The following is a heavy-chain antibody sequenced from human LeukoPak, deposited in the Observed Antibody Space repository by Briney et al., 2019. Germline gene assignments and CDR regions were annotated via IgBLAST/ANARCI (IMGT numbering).Heavy chain of an antibody. J-gene: IGHJ6*02. V-gene: IGHV1-18*01. Sequence: ASVKVSCKASGYTFTTYGISWVRQAPAQGLEWMGWISVYNVNTDYAQKLQGRVTMTTDTSTSTAYMVLRSLRSDDTAVYYCARSRIRSCGGGSCYLASPSYYYGMDVWGQVTTVTVSS. CDR1: GYTFTTYG. CDR2: ISVYNVNT. D-gene: IGHD2-15*01. CDR3: ARSRIRSCGGGSCYLASPSYYYGMDV.